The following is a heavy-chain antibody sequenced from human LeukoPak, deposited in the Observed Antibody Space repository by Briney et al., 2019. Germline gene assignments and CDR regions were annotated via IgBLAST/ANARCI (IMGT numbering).Heavy chain of an antibody. CDR1: GFTFSSYA. D-gene: IGHD2-21*01. J-gene: IGHJ4*02. Sequence: GGSLRLSCAASGFTFSSYAMHWVRQAPSKGLEWVAVISYDGSNKYYADSVKGRFTISRDNSKNTLYLQMNSLRAEDTAVYYCAKGGVAPDYWGQGTLVTVSS. CDR2: ISYDGSNK. CDR3: AKGGVAPDY. V-gene: IGHV3-30-3*01.